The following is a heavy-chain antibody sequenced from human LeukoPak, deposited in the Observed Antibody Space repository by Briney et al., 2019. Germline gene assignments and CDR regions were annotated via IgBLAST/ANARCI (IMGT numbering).Heavy chain of an antibody. Sequence: GGSLRLSCAASGFTLSDYPMTWVRQAPGKGLQWVSLFDRGSLDTYYADSVKGRFTISRDNAKNSLYMQLNSLRAEDTAVYYCARDHISGGHCDSWGQGILVTVSS. CDR3: ARDHISGGHCDS. CDR1: GFTLSDYP. V-gene: IGHV3-21*01. J-gene: IGHJ4*02. D-gene: IGHD6-19*01. CDR2: FDRGSLDT.